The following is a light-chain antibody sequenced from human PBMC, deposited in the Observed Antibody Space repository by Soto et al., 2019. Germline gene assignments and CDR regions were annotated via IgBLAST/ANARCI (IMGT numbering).Light chain of an antibody. CDR3: QQYGSSPLT. V-gene: IGKV3-20*01. J-gene: IGKJ4*01. CDR1: QSVSSDS. CDR2: GAS. Sequence: EIVLTHSPGTLSLSPGERATLSCRPSQSVSSDSLAWYQQKPGQAPRLLIFGASSRATGIPDRFSGSGSGTDYTLTIRRLEPEDFAVYYCQQYGSSPLTFGGGTKVEIK.